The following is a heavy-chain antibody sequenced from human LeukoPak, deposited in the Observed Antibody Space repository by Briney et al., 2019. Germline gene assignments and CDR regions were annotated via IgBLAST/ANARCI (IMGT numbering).Heavy chain of an antibody. CDR2: IRSKAYGGTT. D-gene: IGHD3-3*01. Sequence: PGRSLRLSCTASGFTSGDYLMSWVRQAPGKGLEWVGFIRSKAYGGTTEYAASVKGSFTISGDDSKTIAYLQMNSLKTEDTAVYYCTTQVYDFWSGYFDYWGQGTLVTVSS. CDR1: GFTSGDYL. V-gene: IGHV3-49*04. J-gene: IGHJ4*02. CDR3: TTQVYDFWSGYFDY.